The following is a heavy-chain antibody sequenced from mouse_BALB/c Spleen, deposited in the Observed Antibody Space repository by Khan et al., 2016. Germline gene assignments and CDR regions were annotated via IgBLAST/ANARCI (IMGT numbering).Heavy chain of an antibody. CDR3: AILGDYGGYYYAMDY. D-gene: IGHD2-4*01. Sequence: QVQLKESGPGLVAPSQSLSITCTIAGFSLTSYGVHWVRQPPGKGLEWLVVIWSDGSTTYNSALKSRLSISKDNSKSQVFLKMNSLQTDDTAMYXCAILGDYGGYYYAMDYWGQGTSVTVSS. CDR2: IWSDGST. CDR1: GFSLTSYG. J-gene: IGHJ4*01. V-gene: IGHV2-6-1*01.